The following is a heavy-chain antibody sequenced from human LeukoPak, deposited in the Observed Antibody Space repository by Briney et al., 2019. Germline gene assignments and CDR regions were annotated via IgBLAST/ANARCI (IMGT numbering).Heavy chain of an antibody. V-gene: IGHV1-2*02. Sequence: ASVKVSCKASGYTSTGYYMHWVRQAPGQGLEWMGWINPNSGGTNYAQKFQGRVTMTRDTSISTAYMELSRLRSEDTAVYYCARPSTTVTTSYGMDVWGQGTTVTVSS. D-gene: IGHD4-4*01. CDR3: ARPSTTVTTSYGMDV. J-gene: IGHJ6*02. CDR1: GYTSTGYY. CDR2: INPNSGGT.